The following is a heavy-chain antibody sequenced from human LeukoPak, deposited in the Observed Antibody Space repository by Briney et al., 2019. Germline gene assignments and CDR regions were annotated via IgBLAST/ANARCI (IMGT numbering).Heavy chain of an antibody. Sequence: TSQTLSLTCTVSGGSVSRSSFYWGSIRQPPGKGLEWIGRISYFASSYYNPSLKRRVTISLDTSKNQSSLRLSSVTAADTAVNYCASLTSRWYSCDSWGEGALVTVSS. CDR3: ASLTSRWYSCDS. V-gene: IGHV4-39*01. D-gene: IGHD6-13*01. J-gene: IGHJ4*02. CDR1: GGSVSRSSFY. CDR2: ISYFASS.